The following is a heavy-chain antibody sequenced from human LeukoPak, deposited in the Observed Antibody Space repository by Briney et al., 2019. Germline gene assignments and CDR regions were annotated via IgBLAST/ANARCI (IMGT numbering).Heavy chain of an antibody. CDR1: GFTFSSYW. J-gene: IGHJ4*02. D-gene: IGHD6-19*01. Sequence: GGSLRLSCAASGFTFSSYWMSWVRQAPGKGLEWVANIKQDGSEKYYVDSVKGRFTISRDNAKNSLYLQMNSLRAEDTAVYYCARQKQWLAVYYFDYWGQGTLVTVSA. V-gene: IGHV3-7*01. CDR2: IKQDGSEK. CDR3: ARQKQWLAVYYFDY.